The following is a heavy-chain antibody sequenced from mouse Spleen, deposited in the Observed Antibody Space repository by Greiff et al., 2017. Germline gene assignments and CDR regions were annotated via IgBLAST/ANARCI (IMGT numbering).Heavy chain of an antibody. CDR2: IHPNSGST. Sequence: VQLQQPGAELVKPGASVKLSCKASGYTFTSYWMHWVKQRPGQGLEWIGMIHPNSGSTNYNEKFKSKATLTVDKSSSTAYMQLSSLTSEDSAVYYCARSDYGYDGWFAYWGQGTLVTVSA. J-gene: IGHJ3*01. CDR1: GYTFTSYW. D-gene: IGHD2-2*01. CDR3: ARSDYGYDGWFAY. V-gene: IGHV1-64*01.